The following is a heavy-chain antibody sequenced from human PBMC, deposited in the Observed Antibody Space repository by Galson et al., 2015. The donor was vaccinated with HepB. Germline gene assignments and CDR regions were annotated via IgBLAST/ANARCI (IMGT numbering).Heavy chain of an antibody. J-gene: IGHJ4*02. CDR3: ARDDRATGVLYYFDY. V-gene: IGHV6-1*01. CDR1: GDSVSSNSAA. Sequence: CAISGDSVSSNSAAWNWIRQSPSRGLEWLGRTYYRSKWYNDYAVSVKSRITINPDTSKNQFSLQLNSVTPEDMAVYYCARDDRATGVLYYFDYWGQGTLVTVSS. CDR2: TYYRSKWYN. D-gene: IGHD7-27*01.